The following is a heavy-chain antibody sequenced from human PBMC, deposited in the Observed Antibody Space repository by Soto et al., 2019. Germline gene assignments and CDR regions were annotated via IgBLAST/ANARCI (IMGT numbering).Heavy chain of an antibody. CDR1: GFTFTSSA. V-gene: IGHV1-58*02. D-gene: IGHD5-18*01. CDR2: IVVGSGNT. Sequence: SVKVSCKASGFTFTSSAMQWVRQARGQRLEWIGWIVVGSGNTNYAQKFQERVTITRDTSASTAYMELSSLRSEDTAMYYCARDTGYTFGSLNYWGQGTLVTVSS. CDR3: ARDTGYTFGSLNY. J-gene: IGHJ4*02.